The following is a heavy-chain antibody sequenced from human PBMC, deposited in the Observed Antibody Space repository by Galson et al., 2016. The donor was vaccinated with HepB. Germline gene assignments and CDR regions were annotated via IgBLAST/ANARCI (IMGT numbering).Heavy chain of an antibody. CDR2: IYLAGST. CDR3: ADPPSGF. CDR1: GFPVSDNY. Sequence: SLRLSCAASGFPVSDNYMTWVRQAPGKGLECVAVIYLAGSTFYADSVRGRFTISRDNAKNSLFLQMNSLRAEDTAMYFCADPPSGFWGQGTLVAVSS. D-gene: IGHD6-25*01. V-gene: IGHV3-53*01. J-gene: IGHJ4*01.